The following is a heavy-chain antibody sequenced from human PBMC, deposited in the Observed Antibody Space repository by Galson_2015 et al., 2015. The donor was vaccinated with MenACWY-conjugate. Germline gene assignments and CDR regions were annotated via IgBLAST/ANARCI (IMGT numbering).Heavy chain of an antibody. CDR2: ISSSSSYI. J-gene: IGHJ3*02. V-gene: IGHV3-21*01. D-gene: IGHD5-18*01. CDR1: GFTFSSYS. CDR3: ARDSRYSYGYEGAFDI. Sequence: SLRLSCAASGFTFSSYSMNWVRQAPGKGLEWVSSISSSSSYIYYADSVKGRFTISRDNAKNSLYLQMNSLRAEDTAVYYCARDSRYSYGYEGAFDIWGQGTMVTVSS.